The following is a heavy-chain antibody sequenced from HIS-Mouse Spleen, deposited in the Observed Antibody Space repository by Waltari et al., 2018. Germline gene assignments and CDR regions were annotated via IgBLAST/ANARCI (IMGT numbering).Heavy chain of an antibody. Sequence: QLQLQESGPGLVKPSETLSLTCTVSGGSISSSSYYWGWIRQPPGKGLEWIGSIYYGGSTSYNPSLKSRVTISVDTSKNQFSLKLSSVTAADTAVYYCAREIPYSSSWYDWHFDLWGRGTLVTVSS. V-gene: IGHV4-39*07. CDR2: IYYGGST. CDR3: AREIPYSSSWYDWHFDL. D-gene: IGHD6-13*01. J-gene: IGHJ2*01. CDR1: GGSISSSSYY.